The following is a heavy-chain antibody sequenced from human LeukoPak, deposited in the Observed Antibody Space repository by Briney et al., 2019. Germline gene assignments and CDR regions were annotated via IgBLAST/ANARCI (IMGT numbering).Heavy chain of an antibody. Sequence: SETLSLTCAVYGGSFSGYYWSWIRQPPGKGLEWMGEIKHSGSTNYNPSLKSRVTIPVDTSKNQFSLKLSSVTAADTAVYYCARRRAAGYMDVWGKGTTVTVSS. J-gene: IGHJ6*03. D-gene: IGHD6-13*01. V-gene: IGHV4-34*01. CDR1: GGSFSGYY. CDR2: IKHSGST. CDR3: ARRRAAGYMDV.